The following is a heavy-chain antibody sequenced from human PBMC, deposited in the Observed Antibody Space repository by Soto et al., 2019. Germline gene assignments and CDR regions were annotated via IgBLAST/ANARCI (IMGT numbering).Heavy chain of an antibody. Sequence: GPELKKPGTSVTVSCKASGYTFATYAVSWVRQAPGQGLEWMGWISAYNGNTINAQKFQGRVTLTTDTSTSTAYMALTSLTSDATAVYYCARIGGALGDLDYWGQGTLVTVSS. J-gene: IGHJ4*02. CDR2: ISAYNGNT. D-gene: IGHD3-16*01. V-gene: IGHV1-18*01. CDR1: GYTFATYA. CDR3: ARIGGALGDLDY.